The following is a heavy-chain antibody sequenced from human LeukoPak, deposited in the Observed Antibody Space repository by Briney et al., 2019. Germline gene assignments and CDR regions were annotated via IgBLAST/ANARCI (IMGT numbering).Heavy chain of an antibody. CDR1: GFTFSSYA. CDR2: ISVGPFST. D-gene: IGHD6-13*01. J-gene: IGHJ3*02. Sequence: GGSLRLSCAASGFTFSSYAMTWVRQAPGKGLEWVSSISVGPFSTYYAESLKGRFTISRDNSRNTMYLQLNGLRAEDTAVYYRAKDQSSWQGFDAFDIWGQGTMVTVSS. V-gene: IGHV3-23*01. CDR3: AKDQSSWQGFDAFDI.